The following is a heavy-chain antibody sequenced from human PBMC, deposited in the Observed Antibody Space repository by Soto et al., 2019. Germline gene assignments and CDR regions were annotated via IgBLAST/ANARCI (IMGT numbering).Heavy chain of an antibody. V-gene: IGHV4-59*08. J-gene: IGHJ6*02. Sequence: QVQLQESGPDLVKPSETLSLTCTVYEDSSRIYKWSWIRQPPGGRLDWIGYIDSSGGTSYNPSLQSRVTISVDTSTKQFSLKLSSVTAADTAVYYCVRQGFGRLHGLVDVWGQGTTVTVSS. D-gene: IGHD3-10*01. CDR3: VRQGFGRLHGLVDV. CDR1: EDSSRIYK. CDR2: IDSSGGT.